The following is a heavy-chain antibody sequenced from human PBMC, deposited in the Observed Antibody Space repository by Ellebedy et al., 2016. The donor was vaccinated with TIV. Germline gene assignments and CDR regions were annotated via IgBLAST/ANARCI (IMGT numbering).Heavy chain of an antibody. CDR2: IWFDGSNK. D-gene: IGHD5-24*01. CDR1: GFTFSSYG. CDR3: ARDKDGYNWGGFDY. J-gene: IGHJ4*02. V-gene: IGHV3-33*01. Sequence: PGGSLRLSCAASGFTFSSYGMHWVRQAPGKGLEWVAAIWFDGSNKFYVDPVKGRFTISRDNFKNTLDLQMNSLRVEDTAVYLCARDKDGYNWGGFDYWGQGILVTVSS.